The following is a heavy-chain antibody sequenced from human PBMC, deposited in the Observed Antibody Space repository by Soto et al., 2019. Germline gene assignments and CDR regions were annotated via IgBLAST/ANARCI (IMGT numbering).Heavy chain of an antibody. CDR3: ARDGVRLRYFDWLLDY. D-gene: IGHD3-9*01. Sequence: ASVKVSCKASGGTFSSYAISWVRQAPGQGLEWMGGIIPIFGTANYAQKFQGRVTITADESTSTAYMELSSLRSEDTAVYYCARDGVRLRYFDWLLDYWGQGTLVTVSS. CDR2: IIPIFGTA. J-gene: IGHJ4*02. CDR1: GGTFSSYA. V-gene: IGHV1-69*13.